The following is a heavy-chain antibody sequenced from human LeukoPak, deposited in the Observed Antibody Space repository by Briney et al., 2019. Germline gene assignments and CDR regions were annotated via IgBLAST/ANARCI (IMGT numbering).Heavy chain of an antibody. CDR2: ISTSGST. CDR1: GDSISGFY. J-gene: IGHJ6*03. V-gene: IGHV4-4*07. Sequence: KTSETLSLTCTVSGDSISGFYWSWIRQPAGKGLQWIGRISTSGSTNYNPSLKSRVTMSVGRSTNEFSLTVRSVTAADTALYYCARGLPSYGDYVDYYFYMDVWGKGTTVTVSS. CDR3: ARGLPSYGDYVDYYFYMDV. D-gene: IGHD4-17*01.